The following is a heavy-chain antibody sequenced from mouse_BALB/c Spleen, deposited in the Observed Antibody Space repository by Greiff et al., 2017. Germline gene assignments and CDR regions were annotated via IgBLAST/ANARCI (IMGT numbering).Heavy chain of an antibody. J-gene: IGHJ4*01. Sequence: VQLQQSGPELVKPGASVKMSCKASGYTFTSYVMHWVKQKPGQGLEWIGYINPYNDGTKYNEKFKGKATLTSDKSSSTAYMELSSLTSEDSAVYYCAGRLRYDGDAMDYWGQGTSVTVSS. CDR2: INPYNDGT. V-gene: IGHV1-14*01. D-gene: IGHD2-14*01. CDR3: AGRLRYDGDAMDY. CDR1: GYTFTSYV.